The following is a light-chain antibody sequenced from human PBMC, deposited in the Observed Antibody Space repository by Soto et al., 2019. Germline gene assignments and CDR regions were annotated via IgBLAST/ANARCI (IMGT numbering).Light chain of an antibody. V-gene: IGLV1-47*01. J-gene: IGLJ2*01. CDR3: ATWDYSRGGAV. Sequence: QSVLTQPPSASGTPGQSVTLSRSGGSLNIGSNYVYWYRQLPGAAPKLLVYRDDQRPSEVPDRFSGSKSGTSAPLAISGLRSEEVAYYYCATWDYSRGGAVFGGGTKLPVL. CDR2: RDD. CDR1: SLNIGSNY.